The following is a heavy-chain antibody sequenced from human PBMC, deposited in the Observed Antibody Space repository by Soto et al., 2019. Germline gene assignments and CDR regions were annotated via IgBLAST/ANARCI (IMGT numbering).Heavy chain of an antibody. Sequence: SETLSLTCTVSGGSISSYYWSWIRQPPGKGLEWIGYIYYSGSTNYNPSLKSRVTISVDTSKNQFSLKLSSVTAADTAVYYCARTSYCSSTSCYDYWGQGTLVTVSS. D-gene: IGHD2-2*01. CDR1: GGSISSYY. CDR3: ARTSYCSSTSCYDY. CDR2: IYYSGST. J-gene: IGHJ4*02. V-gene: IGHV4-59*01.